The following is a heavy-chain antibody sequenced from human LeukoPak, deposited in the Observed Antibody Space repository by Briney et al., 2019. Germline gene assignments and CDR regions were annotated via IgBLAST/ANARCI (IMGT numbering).Heavy chain of an antibody. V-gene: IGHV3-11*05. CDR3: ARGGERHAFDV. J-gene: IGHJ3*01. CDR2: MTNGGYFT. CDR1: RLTFSDSY. Sequence: GGSLGLSCVASRLTFSDSYMSWIRQAPGKGLEWIAYMTNGGYFTKYADSVKGRFTISRDNDKNSLYLQMNGLRGDDTAVYYCARGGERHAFDVWGQGTMVAISP.